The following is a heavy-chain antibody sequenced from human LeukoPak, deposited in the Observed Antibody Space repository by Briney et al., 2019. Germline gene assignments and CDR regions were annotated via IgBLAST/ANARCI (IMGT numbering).Heavy chain of an antibody. CDR3: AKDMSGQTGDTALDY. CDR1: GFTFDDYA. D-gene: IGHD5-18*01. Sequence: GGSLRLSCAASGFTFDDYAMHWVRQAPGEGLEWVSGISWNSGSIGYADSVKGRFTISRDNAKNSLYLQMNSLRAEDTALYYCAKDMSGQTGDTALDYWGQGTLVTVSS. CDR2: ISWNSGSI. J-gene: IGHJ4*02. V-gene: IGHV3-9*01.